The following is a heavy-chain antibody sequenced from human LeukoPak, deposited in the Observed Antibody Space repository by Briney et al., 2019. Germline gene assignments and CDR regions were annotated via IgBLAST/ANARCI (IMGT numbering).Heavy chain of an antibody. CDR3: AKARDYGDSDLDY. D-gene: IGHD4-17*01. Sequence: PGGSLRLSCAASGFTFSSYAMSWVRQTPGKGLERVSAISGSGGSTYYADSVKGRFTISRDNSKNTLFLQMNSLRAEDTAVYYCAKARDYGDSDLDYWGQGTLVTVSS. V-gene: IGHV3-23*01. CDR1: GFTFSSYA. CDR2: ISGSGGST. J-gene: IGHJ4*02.